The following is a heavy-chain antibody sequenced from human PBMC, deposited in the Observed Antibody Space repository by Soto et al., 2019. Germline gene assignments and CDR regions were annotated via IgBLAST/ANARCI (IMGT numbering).Heavy chain of an antibody. CDR1: GYTFTSYY. CDR2: INPSGGST. CDR3: AHRPSYCSGGSCYSGFDY. D-gene: IGHD2-15*01. V-gene: IGHV1-46*01. J-gene: IGHJ4*02. Sequence: ASVKVSCKASGYTFTSYYMHWVRQAPGQGLEWMGIINPSGGSTSYAQKFQGRVTITKDTSKNQVVLTMTNMDPVDTATYYCAHRPSYCSGGSCYSGFDYWGQGTLVTVSS.